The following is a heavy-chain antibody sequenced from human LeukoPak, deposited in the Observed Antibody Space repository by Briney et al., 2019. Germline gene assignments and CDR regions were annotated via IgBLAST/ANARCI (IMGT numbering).Heavy chain of an antibody. D-gene: IGHD1-26*01. CDR1: GYTFTSYY. Sequence: ASVKVSCKASGYTFTSYYMHWVRQAPGQGLEWMGIINPSGGRTSYAQKFQGRVTMTRDMSTSTVYMELSSLRSEDTAVYYCARDGMPSGSYDRHYYYYYMDVWGKGTTVTVSS. CDR2: INPSGGRT. V-gene: IGHV1-46*01. J-gene: IGHJ6*03. CDR3: ARDGMPSGSYDRHYYYYYMDV.